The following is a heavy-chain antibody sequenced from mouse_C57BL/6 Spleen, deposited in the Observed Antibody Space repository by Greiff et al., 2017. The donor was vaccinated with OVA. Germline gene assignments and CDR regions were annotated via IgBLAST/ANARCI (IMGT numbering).Heavy chain of an antibody. CDR3: ARDADYDGYPYWYFDV. J-gene: IGHJ1*03. Sequence: EVKLMESGGGLVQSGRSLRLSCATSGFTFSDFYMEWVRQAPGKGLEWIAASRNKANDYTTEYSASVKGRFIVSRDTSQSILYLQMNALRAEDTAIYYCARDADYDGYPYWYFDVWGTGTTVTVSS. D-gene: IGHD2-3*01. CDR1: GFTFSDFY. V-gene: IGHV7-1*01. CDR2: SRNKANDYTT.